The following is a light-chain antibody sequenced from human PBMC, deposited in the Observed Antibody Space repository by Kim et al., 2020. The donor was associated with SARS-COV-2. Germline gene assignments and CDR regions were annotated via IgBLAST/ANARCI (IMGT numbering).Light chain of an antibody. Sequence: EIVLTQSPATLSLSPGERATLSCRASQSVSSYLACYQQKPGQAPRLLIYDASNRATGIPARFSGSGSGTDFTLTISSLEPEDFAVYYCQQRSNWPPFFTFGPGTKVDIK. J-gene: IGKJ3*01. CDR2: DAS. CDR3: QQRSNWPPFFT. CDR1: QSVSSY. V-gene: IGKV3-11*01.